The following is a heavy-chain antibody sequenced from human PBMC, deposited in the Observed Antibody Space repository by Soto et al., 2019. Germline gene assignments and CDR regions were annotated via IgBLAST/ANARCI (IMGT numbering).Heavy chain of an antibody. V-gene: IGHV1-18*01. CDR2: ISAYNGNT. CDR3: ARAIPGIAGGGTYGMAV. J-gene: IGHJ6*02. D-gene: IGHD6-13*01. Sequence: QVQLVQSGAEVKKPGASVKVSCKASGYTFTSYGISWVRQAPGQGLEWMGWISAYNGNTNYAQKLQGRVTMTTDTSTSTAYMERRSLRADDTAVYYCARAIPGIAGGGTYGMAVWGQGTTVTVSS. CDR1: GYTFTSYG.